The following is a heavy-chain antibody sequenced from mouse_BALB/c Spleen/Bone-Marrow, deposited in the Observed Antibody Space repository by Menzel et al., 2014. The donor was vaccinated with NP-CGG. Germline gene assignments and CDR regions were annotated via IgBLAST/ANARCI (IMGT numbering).Heavy chain of an antibody. D-gene: IGHD2-14*01. J-gene: IGHJ4*01. CDR2: IYPGSGST. CDR3: TRPTIGTTYYAMDY. CDR1: GYTSTSYW. Sequence: LQQSGSELVRPGASVKLSCKASGYTSTSYWMHWVKQRPGRGLEWIGNIYPGSGSTNYDEKFKSKATLTVDTSSSTAYMQLSSLTSEDSAVYYCTRPTIGTTYYAMDYWGQGTSVTVSS. V-gene: IGHV1S22*01.